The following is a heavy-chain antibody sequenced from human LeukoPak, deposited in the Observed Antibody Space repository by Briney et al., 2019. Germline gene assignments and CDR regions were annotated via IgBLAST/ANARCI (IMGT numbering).Heavy chain of an antibody. Sequence: ASVKVSCKASGYTFTSYDINWVRQATGQGLEWMGWMNPNSGNTGYAQKFQGRVTMTRNTSISTAYMELSSLRSEDTAVYYCARATILGVDDDYWGQGTLVTVSS. CDR2: MNPNSGNT. CDR3: ARATILGVDDDY. D-gene: IGHD3-3*01. CDR1: GYTFTSYD. J-gene: IGHJ4*02. V-gene: IGHV1-8*01.